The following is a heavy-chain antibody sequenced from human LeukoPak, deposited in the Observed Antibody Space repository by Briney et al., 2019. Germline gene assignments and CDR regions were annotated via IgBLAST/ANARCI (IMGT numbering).Heavy chain of an antibody. J-gene: IGHJ4*02. CDR3: ARRGVIDPYFDY. V-gene: IGHV4-39*01. CDR1: GGSISSYY. Sequence: PSETLSLTCTVSGGSISSYYWGWIRQPPGKGLESNGSIYYSGSPYYNPSLKSRVTISVDTSKNQFSLKLTSVTAADTAVYYCARRGVIDPYFDYWGQGTLVTVSS. D-gene: IGHD3-16*02. CDR2: IYYSGSP.